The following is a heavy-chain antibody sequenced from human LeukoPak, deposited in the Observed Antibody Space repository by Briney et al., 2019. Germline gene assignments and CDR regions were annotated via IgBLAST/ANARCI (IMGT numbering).Heavy chain of an antibody. CDR1: GFTVSSNY. CDR2: IDASGGST. V-gene: IGHV3-23*01. Sequence: PGGSLRLSCAASGFTVSSNYMSWVRQAPGTGLEWVSAIDASGGSTYYADSVKGRFTISRDNSKNTLYLQMSSLRVEDTAVYYCAKFGYSYGEINPEFDYWGQGTLVTVSS. J-gene: IGHJ4*02. D-gene: IGHD5-18*01. CDR3: AKFGYSYGEINPEFDY.